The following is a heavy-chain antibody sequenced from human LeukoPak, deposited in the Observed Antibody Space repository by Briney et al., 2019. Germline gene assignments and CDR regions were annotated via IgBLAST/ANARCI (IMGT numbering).Heavy chain of an antibody. D-gene: IGHD3-16*01. CDR2: ISSDGSNT. Sequence: GVSLRLSCAASGFTFKTYWMHWVRQAPGRGPVWVSRISSDGSNTRYADSVKGRFTVSRDNAKNTLYLQMNSLRAEDTAVYYCARDWGGSGPTSHDYWGQGTLVTVSS. V-gene: IGHV3-74*01. CDR3: ARDWGGSGPTSHDY. CDR1: GFTFKTYW. J-gene: IGHJ4*02.